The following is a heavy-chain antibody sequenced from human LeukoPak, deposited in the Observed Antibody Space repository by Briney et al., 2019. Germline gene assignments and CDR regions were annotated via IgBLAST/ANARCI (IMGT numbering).Heavy chain of an antibody. J-gene: IGHJ4*02. CDR3: ATILRDSYGYYFDY. V-gene: IGHV1-24*01. CDR2: FDPEDGET. Sequence: ASVKVSCKVSRYTLTELSMHWVRQAPGKGLEWMGGFDPEDGETIYAQKFQGRVTMTEDTSTDTAYMELSSLRSEDTAVYYCATILRDSYGYYFDYWGQGTLVTVSS. CDR1: RYTLTELS. D-gene: IGHD5-18*01.